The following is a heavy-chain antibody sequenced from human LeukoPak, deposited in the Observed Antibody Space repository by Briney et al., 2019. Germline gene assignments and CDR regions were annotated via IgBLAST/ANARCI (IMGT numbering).Heavy chain of an antibody. D-gene: IGHD1-26*01. J-gene: IGHJ4*02. CDR3: ARIEYSGPLDY. CDR1: GGSISSSSYY. CDR2: MYHSGST. V-gene: IGHV4-39*07. Sequence: SETLSLTCTVSGGSISSSSYYWGWIRQPPGKGLEWIGTMYHSGSTNYNPSLKSRVTISVDTSKNQFSLKLSSVTAADTAVYYCARIEYSGPLDYWGQGTLVTVSS.